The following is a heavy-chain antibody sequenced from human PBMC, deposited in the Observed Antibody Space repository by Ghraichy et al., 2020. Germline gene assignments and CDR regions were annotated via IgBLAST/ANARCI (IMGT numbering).Heavy chain of an antibody. CDR3: AKDRDLLGGWFDS. D-gene: IGHD7-27*01. Sequence: GESLNISCAASGFTFSTYTITWVRQPPGKGLEWVSSITSSSTYTYYADSVNGRFTISRDNAKNSLYLQMNSLRAEDTAVYYCAKDRDLLGGWFDSWGQGTLVTVSS. CDR1: GFTFSTYT. J-gene: IGHJ5*01. CDR2: ITSSSTYT. V-gene: IGHV3-21*01.